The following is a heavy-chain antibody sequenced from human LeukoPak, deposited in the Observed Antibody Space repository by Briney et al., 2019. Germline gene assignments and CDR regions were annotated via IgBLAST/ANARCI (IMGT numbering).Heavy chain of an antibody. V-gene: IGHV1-2*02. CDR2: INPHSGGT. CDR1: GYTFTDYY. Sequence: GASVKVSCKASGYTFTDYYMHWVRQAPGQGLEWMGWINPHSGGTDHAQKFQGRVTMTRDTSISTAYMELSRLRSDDTAVYYCARETYYYYYYMDVWGKGTTVTISS. CDR3: ARETYYYYYYMDV. J-gene: IGHJ6*03.